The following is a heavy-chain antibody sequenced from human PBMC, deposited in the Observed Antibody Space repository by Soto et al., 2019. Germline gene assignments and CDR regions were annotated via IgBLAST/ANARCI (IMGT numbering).Heavy chain of an antibody. CDR2: INPSGGST. V-gene: IGHV1-46*03. Sequence: ASVKVSCKASGYTFTSYYMHWVRQAPGQGLEWMGIINPSGGSTSYAQKFQGRVTMTRDTSTGTVYMELSSLRSEDTAVYYCARVIAVAGMGGAFDIWGQGTMVTVSS. D-gene: IGHD6-19*01. J-gene: IGHJ3*02. CDR3: ARVIAVAGMGGAFDI. CDR1: GYTFTSYY.